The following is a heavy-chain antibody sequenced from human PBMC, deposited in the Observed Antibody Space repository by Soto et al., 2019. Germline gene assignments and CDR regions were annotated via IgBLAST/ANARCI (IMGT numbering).Heavy chain of an antibody. D-gene: IGHD4-17*01. J-gene: IGHJ4*02. CDR1: GFTVSSNY. CDR2: IYSGGST. V-gene: IGHV3-53*04. Sequence: EVQLVESGGGLVQPGGSLRLSCAASGFTVSSNYMSWVRQAPGKGLEWVSVIYSGGSTYYGDSVKGRFTISRHNSKNTLYLQMNSLRTEDTAVYYCARDRDLYGDYVEHYCHQRTLNTVST. CDR3: ARDRDLYGDYVEHY.